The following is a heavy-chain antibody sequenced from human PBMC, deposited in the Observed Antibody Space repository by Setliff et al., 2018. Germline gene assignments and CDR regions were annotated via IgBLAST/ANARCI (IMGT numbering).Heavy chain of an antibody. CDR2: IYHGGDT. D-gene: IGHD6-6*01. CDR1: GGSINSGVYY. CDR3: ARGRNIAARLLDS. V-gene: IGHV4-39*01. J-gene: IGHJ4*02. Sequence: PSETLSLTCTVSGGSINSGVYYWGWIRQPPGKGLEWIGRIYHGGDTYYNASLKSRLTISVDTSKNQFSLKLRSVTAADTAVYYCARGRNIAARLLDSWGQGTLVTVSS.